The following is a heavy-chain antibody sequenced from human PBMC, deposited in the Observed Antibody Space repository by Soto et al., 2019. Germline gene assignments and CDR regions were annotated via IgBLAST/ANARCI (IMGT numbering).Heavy chain of an antibody. Sequence: PGGSLRLSCAASGFTFSVYWMHWVRQAPGKGLVWVSRLNSDGTYASSADSVKGRLTISRDNAKNTLYLQLNSLRAEETAVYYCARGGAYGDYRSDFWGQGTLVTVSS. J-gene: IGHJ4*02. D-gene: IGHD4-17*01. CDR1: GFTFSVYW. CDR2: LNSDGTYA. V-gene: IGHV3-74*01. CDR3: ARGGAYGDYRSDF.